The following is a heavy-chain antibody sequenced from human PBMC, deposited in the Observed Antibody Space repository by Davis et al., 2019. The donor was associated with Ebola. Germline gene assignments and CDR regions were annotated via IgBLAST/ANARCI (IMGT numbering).Heavy chain of an antibody. CDR1: GGSISSYY. D-gene: IGHD1-14*01. CDR2: IYYSGIT. V-gene: IGHV4-59*01. J-gene: IGHJ6*02. Sequence: SETLSLTCTVSGGSISSYYWSWIRQPPGKGLEWIGYIYYSGITNYSPSLKSRVTLSVDTSKNQLSLKLSSVTAADTAVYYCTRGLVGMKSAYGMDVWGQGTTVIVSS. CDR3: TRGLVGMKSAYGMDV.